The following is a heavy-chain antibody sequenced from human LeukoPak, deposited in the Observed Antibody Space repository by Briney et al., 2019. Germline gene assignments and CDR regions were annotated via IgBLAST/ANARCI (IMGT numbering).Heavy chain of an antibody. D-gene: IGHD2-15*01. J-gene: IGHJ4*02. CDR2: IYYSGTT. CDR3: ARGGRSSELDY. CDR1: GGSISSYY. Sequence: SETLSLTCTVSGGSISSYYWSWIRQPPGKGLEWIGYIYYSGTTNYNPSLKSRVTISVDTSKNQFSLKLSSVTAADTAVYYCARGGRSSELDYWGQGTLVTVSS. V-gene: IGHV4-59*12.